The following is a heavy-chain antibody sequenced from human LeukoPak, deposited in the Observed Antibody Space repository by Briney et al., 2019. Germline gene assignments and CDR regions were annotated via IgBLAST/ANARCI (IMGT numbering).Heavy chain of an antibody. CDR1: GFTFSSYA. J-gene: IGHJ4*02. V-gene: IGHV3-23*01. CDR2: ISGSGDST. D-gene: IGHD6-19*01. CDR3: AIVIAVAGPATFY. Sequence: GGSLRLSCAASGFTFSSYAMSWVRQAPAKGLEWVSSISGSGDSTYYADSVKGRSPISRDNSKNTLYLQMNSLRAEDTALYYCAIVIAVAGPATFYWGQGTLATVSS.